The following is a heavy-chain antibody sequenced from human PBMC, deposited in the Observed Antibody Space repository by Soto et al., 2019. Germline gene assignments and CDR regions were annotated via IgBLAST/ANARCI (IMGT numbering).Heavy chain of an antibody. V-gene: IGHV3-48*01. CDR1: GFTFSSYS. D-gene: IGHD1-26*01. CDR2: ISSSSSTI. J-gene: IGHJ4*02. CDR3: ARFAVGATFDY. Sequence: LRLSCAASGFTFSSYSMNWVRQAPGKGLEWVSYISSSSSTIYYADSVKGRFTISRDNAKNSLYLQMNSLRAEDTAVYYCARFAVGATFDYWGQGTLVTVSS.